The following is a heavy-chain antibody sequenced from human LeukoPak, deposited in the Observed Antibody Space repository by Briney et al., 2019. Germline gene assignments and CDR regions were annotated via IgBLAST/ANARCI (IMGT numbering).Heavy chain of an antibody. CDR3: ARTITVDTAIDY. CDR1: GGSISSGGYY. Sequence: QVQLQESGPGLVKPSQTLSLTCTVSGGSISSGGYYWSWIRQPPGRGLEWFGYIYYSGSTYYNPSLKSRVTISVDTSKNQFSLKLSSVTAADTAVYYCARTITVDTAIDYWGQGTLVTVSS. D-gene: IGHD5-18*01. V-gene: IGHV4-30-4*08. J-gene: IGHJ4*02. CDR2: IYYSGST.